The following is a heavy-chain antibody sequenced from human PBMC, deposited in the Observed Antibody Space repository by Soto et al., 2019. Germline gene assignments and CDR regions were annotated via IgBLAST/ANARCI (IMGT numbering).Heavy chain of an antibody. CDR1: GFTFSSYG. J-gene: IGHJ4*02. V-gene: IGHV3-30*18. Sequence: GGSLRLSCAASGFTFSSYGMHWVRQAPGKGLEWVAVISYDDRNKYYADSVKGRFTISRDNSKNTLYLQMNSLRAEDTAVYYCANLGGGYCTRPDCPDYSGQGTLVTVSS. CDR2: ISYDDRNK. D-gene: IGHD2-8*01. CDR3: ANLGGGYCTRPDCPDY.